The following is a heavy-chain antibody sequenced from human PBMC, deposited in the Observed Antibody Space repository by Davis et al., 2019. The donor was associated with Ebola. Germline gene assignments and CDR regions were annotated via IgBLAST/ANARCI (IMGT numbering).Heavy chain of an antibody. Sequence: GESLKISCAASGFTFSSYGMHWVRQAPGKGLEWVAVISYDGSNKYYADSVKGRFTISRDNSKNTLYLQMNSLRAEDTAVYYCARGEGRDGYNYYDYWGQGTLVTVSS. V-gene: IGHV3-30*19. J-gene: IGHJ4*02. CDR3: ARGEGRDGYNYYDY. CDR2: ISYDGSNK. CDR1: GFTFSSYG. D-gene: IGHD5-24*01.